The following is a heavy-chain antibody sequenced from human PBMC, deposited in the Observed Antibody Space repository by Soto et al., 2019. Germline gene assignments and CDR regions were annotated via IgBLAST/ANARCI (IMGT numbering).Heavy chain of an antibody. D-gene: IGHD6-6*01. CDR1: GGSISSSNW. CDR3: ARDTYSSSWIGGMDV. V-gene: IGHV4-4*02. CDR2: IYHSGST. J-gene: IGHJ6*02. Sequence: SETLSLTRDVSGGSISSSNWWSWVRQPPGKGLEWIGEIYHSGSTNYNQSLKSRVTISVDKSKNQFSLKLRSVTAADTAVYYCARDTYSSSWIGGMDVWGQGTTVTAP.